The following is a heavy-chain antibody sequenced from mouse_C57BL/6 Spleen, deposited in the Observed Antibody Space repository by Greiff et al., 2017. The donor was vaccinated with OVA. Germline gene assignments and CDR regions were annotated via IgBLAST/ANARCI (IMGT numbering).Heavy chain of an antibody. V-gene: IGHV5-17*01. J-gene: IGHJ1*03. CDR3: ARRDYYGSIYGYFDV. D-gene: IGHD1-1*01. CDR1: GFTFSDYG. Sequence: EVKVVESGGGLVKPGGSLKLSCAASGFTFSDYGMNWVRQAPEKGLEWVAYISSGSSTIYYADTVKGRFTISRANAKNTLFLQMTSLRSEDTAMYYCARRDYYGSIYGYFDVWGTGTTVTVSS. CDR2: ISSGSSTI.